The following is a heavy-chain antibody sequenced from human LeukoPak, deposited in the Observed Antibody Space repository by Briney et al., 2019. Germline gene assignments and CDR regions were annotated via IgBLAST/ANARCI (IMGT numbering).Heavy chain of an antibody. CDR1: GFTFSSYA. D-gene: IGHD2-21*02. Sequence: PGGSLRLSCAASGFTFSSYAMSWVRQAPGKGLEWVSAISGSGGSTYYADSVKGRFTISRDNSKNTLYLQMNSLRAEDTAVYYCAKPPSNCGGDCYDGAYFDYWGQGTLVTVSS. CDR2: ISGSGGST. V-gene: IGHV3-23*01. J-gene: IGHJ4*02. CDR3: AKPPSNCGGDCYDGAYFDY.